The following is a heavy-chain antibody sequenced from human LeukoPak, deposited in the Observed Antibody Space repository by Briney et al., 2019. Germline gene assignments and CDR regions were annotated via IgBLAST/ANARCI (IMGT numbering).Heavy chain of an antibody. CDR2: ISASGVGT. D-gene: IGHD1-26*01. V-gene: IGHV3-23*01. CDR3: ARVRSGSYSYYNYYYMDV. Sequence: GGSLRLSCSVSGLTFWSYGMSWVRQVPGKGPEWVSAISASGVGTYYADSVKGRFTISRDNSKNSLYLQMNSLRAEDTAVYYCARVRSGSYSYYNYYYMDVWGKGTTVTVSS. J-gene: IGHJ6*03. CDR1: GLTFWSYG.